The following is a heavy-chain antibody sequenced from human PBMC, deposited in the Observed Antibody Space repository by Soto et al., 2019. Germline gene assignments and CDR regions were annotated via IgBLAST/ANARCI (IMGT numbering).Heavy chain of an antibody. CDR1: GGSISSSSYY. CDR2: IYYSGST. J-gene: IGHJ5*02. CDR3: ARVCPDSRGYYYLDP. V-gene: IGHV4-39*01. Sequence: SDTLSLTCTVSGGSISSSSYYWGWIRQPPGKGLEWIGSIYYSGSTYYNPSLKSRVTISVDTSRNQFSLKLDSVTAADTAVYYCARVCPDSRGYYYLDPWGQGTLVTVSS. D-gene: IGHD3-22*01.